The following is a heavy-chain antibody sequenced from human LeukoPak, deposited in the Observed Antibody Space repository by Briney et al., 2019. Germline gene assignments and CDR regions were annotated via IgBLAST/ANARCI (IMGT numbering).Heavy chain of an antibody. CDR2: IIPIFGTA. CDR1: GGTFSSYA. J-gene: IGHJ5*02. Sequence: ASVKVSCKASGGTFSSYAISWVRQAPGQGLEWMGGIIPIFGTANYAQKFQGRVTITTDESTSTAYMELSSLRSEDTAVYYCARGPLITTIVVGTPHWFDPWGQGTLVTVSS. CDR3: ARGPLITTIVVGTPHWFDP. V-gene: IGHV1-69*05. D-gene: IGHD3-22*01.